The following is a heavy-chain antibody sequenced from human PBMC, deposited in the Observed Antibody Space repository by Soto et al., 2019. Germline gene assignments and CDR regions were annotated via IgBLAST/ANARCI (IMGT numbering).Heavy chain of an antibody. Sequence: QVQLVESGGGVVQPGRSLRLSCAASGFTFSSYGMHWVRQAPGKGLEWVALISYDGSNKYYADSVKGRFNISRDNSKNTLNLQMNRLRAEDTAVYYCAKETSGYSSSWSYYYGMDVWGQGTTVTVSS. CDR1: GFTFSSYG. V-gene: IGHV3-30*18. CDR2: ISYDGSNK. D-gene: IGHD6-13*01. J-gene: IGHJ6*02. CDR3: AKETSGYSSSWSYYYGMDV.